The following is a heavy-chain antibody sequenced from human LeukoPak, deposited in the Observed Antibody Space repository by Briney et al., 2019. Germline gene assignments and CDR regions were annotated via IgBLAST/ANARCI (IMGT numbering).Heavy chain of an antibody. CDR3: ATSTGYSSSWQPPNDY. J-gene: IGHJ4*02. V-gene: IGHV3-23*01. Sequence: GGSLRLSCAASGFTFSSSAMNWVRQAPGKGLEWVSTISGSGDRTYYADSVKGRFSISRDNSKDTLFLQMNSLRVEDTAVYYCATSTGYSSSWQPPNDYWGQGTLVTVSS. D-gene: IGHD6-13*01. CDR1: GFTFSSSA. CDR2: ISGSGDRT.